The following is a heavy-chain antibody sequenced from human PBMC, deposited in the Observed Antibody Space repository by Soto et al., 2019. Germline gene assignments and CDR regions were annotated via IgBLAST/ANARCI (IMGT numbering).Heavy chain of an antibody. V-gene: IGHV1-2*04. D-gene: IGHD3-22*01. Sequence: GASVKVSCKASGYTFTGYYMHWVRQAPGQGLEWMGWINPNSGGTNYAQKFQGWVTMTRDTSISTAYMELSRLRSDDTAVYYCARDKPGGYYDSSGYSRHDAFDIWGQGTMVTVS. CDR1: GYTFTGYY. J-gene: IGHJ3*02. CDR2: INPNSGGT. CDR3: ARDKPGGYYDSSGYSRHDAFDI.